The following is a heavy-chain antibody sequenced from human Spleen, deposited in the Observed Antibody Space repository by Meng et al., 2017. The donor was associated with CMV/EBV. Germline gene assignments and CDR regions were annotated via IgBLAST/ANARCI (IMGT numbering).Heavy chain of an antibody. CDR2: IWYDGSNK. Sequence: GESLKISCAASGFTFSSYGMHWVRQAPGKGLEWVAVIWYDGSNKYYADSVKGRFTISRDNSKNTLYLQMNSLRAEDTAVYYCAKGRRIIAACSLGYYYYYGMDVWGQGTTVTVSS. CDR1: GFTFSSYG. CDR3: AKGRRIIAACSLGYYYYYGMDV. D-gene: IGHD6-6*01. J-gene: IGHJ6*02. V-gene: IGHV3-33*06.